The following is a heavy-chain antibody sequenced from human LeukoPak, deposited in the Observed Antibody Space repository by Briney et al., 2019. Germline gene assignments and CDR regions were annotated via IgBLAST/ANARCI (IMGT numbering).Heavy chain of an antibody. V-gene: IGHV3-21*01. CDR2: ISSSSSYI. Sequence: XXPGKGXXXXXSISSSSSYIYYADSVKGRFTISRDNAKNSLYLQMNSLRAEDTAVYYCARDKYKKAVAADFDYWGQGTLVTVSS. D-gene: IGHD6-19*01. CDR3: ARDKYKKAVAADFDY. J-gene: IGHJ4*02.